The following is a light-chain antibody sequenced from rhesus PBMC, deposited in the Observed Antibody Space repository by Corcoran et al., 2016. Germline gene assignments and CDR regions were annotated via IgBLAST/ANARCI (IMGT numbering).Light chain of an antibody. V-gene: IGKV3-42*03. CDR3: QQYSNWLT. Sequence: EIVMTQSPATLSLSPGERATLSCRASQSVSSSLAWYQQKPGQAPRLLIYGASSRATGIPDRFSGSGSGTEFPLPVSSLEPEDFAVYFCQQYSNWLTFGGGTKVEIK. CDR2: GAS. J-gene: IGKJ4*01. CDR1: QSVSSS.